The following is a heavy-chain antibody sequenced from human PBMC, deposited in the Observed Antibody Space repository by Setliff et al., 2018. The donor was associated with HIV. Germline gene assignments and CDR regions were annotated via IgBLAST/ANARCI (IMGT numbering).Heavy chain of an antibody. CDR2: IYVGVSST. CDR1: GFTFSNYA. J-gene: IGHJ4*01. CDR3: AKDGISGGAYPPYYFDY. V-gene: IGHV3-23*03. Sequence: GGSLRLSCAASGFTFSNYAMSWVRQAPGKGLEWVSVIYVGVSSTFYAVSVKGRFTISRDNSTNTLYLQMNRLRVEDTAVYYCAKDGISGGAYPPYYFDYWGHGILVTVSS. D-gene: IGHD2-15*01.